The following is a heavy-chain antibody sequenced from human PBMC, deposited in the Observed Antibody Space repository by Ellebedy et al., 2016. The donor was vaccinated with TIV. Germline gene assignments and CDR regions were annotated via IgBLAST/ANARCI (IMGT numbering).Heavy chain of an antibody. D-gene: IGHD1-1*01. CDR1: GYIFTNYW. V-gene: IGHV5-51*01. CDR2: TYPGDSDT. CDR3: ARLRAAIPGTRHLGWYFDV. J-gene: IGHJ2*01. Sequence: GESLKISCYVSGYIFTNYWIGWVRQRPGEGLEWMGITYPGDSDTRYSPSFQGQVTVSADKSINTAYLQWGGLKASDTAIYYCARLRAAIPGTRHLGWYFDVWGRGTLVTVSS.